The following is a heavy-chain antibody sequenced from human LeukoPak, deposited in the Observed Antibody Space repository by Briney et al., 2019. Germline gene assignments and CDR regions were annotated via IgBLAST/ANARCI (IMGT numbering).Heavy chain of an antibody. CDR1: GYTFTSYG. J-gene: IGHJ2*01. D-gene: IGHD4-23*01. V-gene: IGHV1-18*01. Sequence: ASVTVSCKASGYTFTSYGISWVRQAPGQGLEWMGWISAYNGNTNYAQKLQGRVTMTTDTSTSTAYMELRSLRSDDTAVYYCARDRYGGNSVSYFDLWGRGTLVTVSS. CDR2: ISAYNGNT. CDR3: ARDRYGGNSVSYFDL.